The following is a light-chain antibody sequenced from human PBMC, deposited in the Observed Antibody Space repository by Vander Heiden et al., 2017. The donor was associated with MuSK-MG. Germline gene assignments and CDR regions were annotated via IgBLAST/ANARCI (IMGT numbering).Light chain of an antibody. CDR1: RSTIGAGND. Sequence: QSVLTQPPSVSGAPGQRAPISSTGSRSTIGAGNDVHWYQQLPGTARKLLIYGNNNRPSGVPARFAGSKSCTSASLAIAGLQAEDEADYYCQSYDSSRGVFGTGTKVTVL. CDR2: GNN. J-gene: IGLJ1*01. V-gene: IGLV1-40*01. CDR3: QSYDSSRGV.